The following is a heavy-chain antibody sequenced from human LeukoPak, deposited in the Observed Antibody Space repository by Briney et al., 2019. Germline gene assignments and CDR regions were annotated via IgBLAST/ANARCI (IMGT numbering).Heavy chain of an antibody. J-gene: IGHJ5*01. CDR1: GYTFTTIY. CDR3: ARVFCGGAKRYYKRFPDFDR. D-gene: IGHD2-21*01. CDR2: INHHTGGT. V-gene: IGHV1-2*02. Sequence: ASAKVFCKASGYTFTTIYMHGLRHVPPERPEWRVWINHHTGGTSYAQWFHGRITVSADTTSNTAYMELTGLTSHHTAVYYCARVFCGGAKRYYKRFPDFDRWGQGTMVTVSS.